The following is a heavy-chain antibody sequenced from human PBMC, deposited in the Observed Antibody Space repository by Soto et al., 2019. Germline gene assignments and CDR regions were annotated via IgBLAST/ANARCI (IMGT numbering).Heavy chain of an antibody. V-gene: IGHV3-9*01. D-gene: IGHD2-2*01. CDR2: ISWNSGSI. Sequence: GGSLRLSCAASGFTFDDYAMHWVRQAPGKGLEWVSGISWNSGSIGYADSVKGRFTISRDNAKNSLYLQMNSLRAEDTALYYCAKGPGGNQLLLYYFDYWGQGTLVTVSS. CDR1: GFTFDDYA. CDR3: AKGPGGNQLLLYYFDY. J-gene: IGHJ4*02.